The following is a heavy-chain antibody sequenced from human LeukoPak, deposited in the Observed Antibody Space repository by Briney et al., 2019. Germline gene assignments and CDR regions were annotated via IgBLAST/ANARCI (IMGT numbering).Heavy chain of an antibody. CDR1: GLTFSSYA. CDR3: AKDRSGSYGNDAFDI. CDR2: ISGSGGST. J-gene: IGHJ3*02. V-gene: IGHV3-23*01. Sequence: GGSLRLSCAASGLTFSSYAMSWVRQAPGKGLEWVSAISGSGGSTYYADSVKGRFTISRDNSKNTLYLQMNSLRAEDTAVYYCAKDRSGSYGNDAFDIWGQGTMVTVSS. D-gene: IGHD1-26*01.